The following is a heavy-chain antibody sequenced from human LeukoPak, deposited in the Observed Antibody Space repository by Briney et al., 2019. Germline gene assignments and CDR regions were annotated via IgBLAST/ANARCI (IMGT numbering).Heavy chain of an antibody. D-gene: IGHD2-2*01. V-gene: IGHV4-39*07. CDR2: IYYSGST. CDR1: GGSISNSNYY. CDR3: ARKSTRGAL. J-gene: IGHJ3*01. Sequence: SETLSLTCTVSGGSISNSNYYWGWIRQPPGKGLEWIGSIYYSGSTYYNPSLKSRVTMSVDTSNNQFSLKLTSLTAADTAVYYCARKSTRGALWGQGTMVTVSS.